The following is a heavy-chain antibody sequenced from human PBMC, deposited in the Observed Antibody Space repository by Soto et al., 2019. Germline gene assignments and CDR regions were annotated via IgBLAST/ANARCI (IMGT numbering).Heavy chain of an antibody. CDR3: ANRHGSGWYVHFDF. D-gene: IGHD6-19*01. J-gene: IGHJ4*02. CDR1: GFTFSSYA. V-gene: IGHV3-30*18. Sequence: QPGGSLRLSCAVSGFTFSSYAMHWVRQAPGKGLEWVALISHDGSNKYYADSVKGRFTISRDNSKNTLSLQVNSLRPEDTAVYYCANRHGSGWYVHFDFWGQGPPGTASS. CDR2: ISHDGSNK.